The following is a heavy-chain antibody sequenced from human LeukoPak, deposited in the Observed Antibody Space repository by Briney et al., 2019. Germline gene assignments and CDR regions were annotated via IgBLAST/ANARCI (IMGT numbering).Heavy chain of an antibody. CDR2: ISYDGRQK. CDR3: AKDRNDFWSGSYFDY. Sequence: GGSLRLSCAVSGFTISNYGGMHWVRQAPGKGLEWVAVISYDGRQKYYTDSVKGRFTISRDISKNTVFLQMNSLRIDDTAVYYCAKDRNDFWSGSYFDYWGQGTLVTVSS. J-gene: IGHJ4*02. CDR1: GFTISNYG. D-gene: IGHD3-3*01. V-gene: IGHV3-30*18.